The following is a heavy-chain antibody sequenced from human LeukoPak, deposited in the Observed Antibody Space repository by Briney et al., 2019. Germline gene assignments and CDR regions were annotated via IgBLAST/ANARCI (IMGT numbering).Heavy chain of an antibody. CDR3: AKDLSDSSGYYYNDY. CDR2: ISGSGGST. J-gene: IGHJ4*02. D-gene: IGHD3-22*01. CDR1: GFTFSSYA. V-gene: IGHV3-23*01. Sequence: GGSLRLSCAASGFTFSSYAMSWVRQAPGKGLEWVSAISGSGGSTYYADSVKGRFTISRDNSKNTLYLQINSLRAEDTAVYYCAKDLSDSSGYYYNDYWGQGTLVTVSS.